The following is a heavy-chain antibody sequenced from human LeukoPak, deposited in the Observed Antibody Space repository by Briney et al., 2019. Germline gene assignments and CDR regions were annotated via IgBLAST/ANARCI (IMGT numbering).Heavy chain of an antibody. CDR3: TTAPTRGWLPYFDS. D-gene: IGHD5-24*01. CDR1: GLTFSDAW. CDR2: ISASGAE. J-gene: IGHJ4*02. Sequence: GGSLRLSCAVSGLTFSDAWVSWVRQAPGKGLEWVARISASGAENYAAPVNARFTASRDDSKSTVYLHMNSLTTEDTAVYYCTTAPTRGWLPYFDSWGPGTVVTVSS. V-gene: IGHV3-15*01.